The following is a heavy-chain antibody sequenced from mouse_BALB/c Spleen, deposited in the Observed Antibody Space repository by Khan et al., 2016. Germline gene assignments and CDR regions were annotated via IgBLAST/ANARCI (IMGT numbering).Heavy chain of an antibody. D-gene: IGHD2-10*02. CDR2: INPDSSTI. V-gene: IGHV4-1*02. CDR1: GFDFSRYW. CDR3: ARQYGNYVGHAMDY. J-gene: IGHJ4*01. Sequence: EVKLLASGGGLVQPGGSLKLSCAASGFDFSRYWMSWVRQAPGKGLEWIGEINPDSSTINYTPSLKDKFIISRDNAKNTLYLQMSKVRSEDTALYYCARQYGNYVGHAMDYWGQGTSVTVSS.